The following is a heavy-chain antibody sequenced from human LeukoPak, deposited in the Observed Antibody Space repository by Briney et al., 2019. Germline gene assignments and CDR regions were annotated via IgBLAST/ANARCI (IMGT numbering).Heavy chain of an antibody. CDR3: ARDPANGAFDY. D-gene: IGHD2-2*01. CDR2: ISSSRSYI. J-gene: IGHJ4*02. V-gene: IGHV3-21*01. CDR1: GFPFSSYN. Sequence: GSLLLSCAASGFPFSSYNMNWVRQAPGKGLEWVSSISSSRSYIYYADSVKGRFTISRDTAKNSLYLQMDSLRAEDTAVYYCARDPANGAFDYWGQGTLVTVSS.